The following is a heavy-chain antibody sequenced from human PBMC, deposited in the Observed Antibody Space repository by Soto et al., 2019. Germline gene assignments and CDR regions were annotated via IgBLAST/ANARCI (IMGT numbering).Heavy chain of an antibody. V-gene: IGHV1-18*01. CDR1: GYTFITYD. Sequence: ASVKVSCKASGYTFITYDINWVRQAPGQGLEWMGWISAYNGNTNYAQKLQGRVTMTTDTSTSTAYMELRSLRSDDTAVYYCARSEWEQLPYYFDYWGQGTLVTVSS. J-gene: IGHJ4*02. D-gene: IGHD1-26*01. CDR3: ARSEWEQLPYYFDY. CDR2: ISAYNGNT.